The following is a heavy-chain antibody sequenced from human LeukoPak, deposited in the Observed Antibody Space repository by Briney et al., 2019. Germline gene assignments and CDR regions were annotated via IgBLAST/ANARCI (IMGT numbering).Heavy chain of an antibody. V-gene: IGHV4-61*01. CDR2: IYYSGST. CDR3: ARATAMGWRRGIFDY. D-gene: IGHD5-18*01. Sequence: SETLSLTCTVSGDSISSSSYYWSWIRQPPGKGLEWIGYIYYSGSTNYNPSLKSRVTISVDTSKNQFSLKLSSVTAADTAVYYCARATAMGWRRGIFDYWGQGTLVTVSS. CDR1: GDSISSSSYY. J-gene: IGHJ4*02.